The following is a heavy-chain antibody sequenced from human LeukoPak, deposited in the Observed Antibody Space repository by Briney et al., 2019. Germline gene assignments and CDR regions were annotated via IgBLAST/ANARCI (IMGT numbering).Heavy chain of an antibody. CDR3: AKDTKFWSGYYGDY. V-gene: IGHV3-23*01. Sequence: PGGSLRLSCAASGFTFSSYAMSWVRQAPGKGLEWVSAISGSGGSTYYADSVKGRFTISRDNSKNTLYLQMNSLRAEDTAVYYCAKDTKFWSGYYGDYWGQGTLVTVSS. CDR1: GFTFSSYA. D-gene: IGHD3-3*01. CDR2: ISGSGGST. J-gene: IGHJ4*02.